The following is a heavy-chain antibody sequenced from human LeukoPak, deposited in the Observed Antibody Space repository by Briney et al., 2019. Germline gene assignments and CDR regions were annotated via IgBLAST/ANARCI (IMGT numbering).Heavy chain of an antibody. V-gene: IGHV4-39*07. Sequence: SETLSLTCTVSGGSISSSSYYWGWIRQPPGKGLEWIGSIYYSVSTYYNPSLKSRVTISVDTSKNQFSLKLSTVTAADTAVYYCARESAIRAMDYWGQGTLVTVSS. J-gene: IGHJ4*02. CDR1: GGSISSSSYY. D-gene: IGHD5-12*01. CDR2: IYYSVST. CDR3: ARESAIRAMDY.